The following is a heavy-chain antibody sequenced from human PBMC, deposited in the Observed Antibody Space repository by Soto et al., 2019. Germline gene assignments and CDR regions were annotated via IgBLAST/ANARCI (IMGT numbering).Heavy chain of an antibody. D-gene: IGHD5-18*01. CDR1: GGTFSSYA. CDR2: IIPIFGTA. CDR3: ARDSPGENSYAVYYFDY. J-gene: IGHJ4*02. V-gene: IGHV1-69*01. Sequence: QVQLVQSGAEVKKPGSSVKVSCKASGGTFSSYAISWVRQARGQGLEWMGGIIPIFGTANYAQKFQGRVTITADESTSTAYMELSSLRSEDTAVYYCARDSPGENSYAVYYFDYWGQGTLVTVSS.